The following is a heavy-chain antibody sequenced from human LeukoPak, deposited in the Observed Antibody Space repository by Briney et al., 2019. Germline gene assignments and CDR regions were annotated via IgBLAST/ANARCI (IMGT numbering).Heavy chain of an antibody. Sequence: GGSLRLACAASGFTFSSYSMNWVRQAPGKGLEWVSSISSSSSYIYYADSVKGRFTISRDNAKNSLYLQMNSLRAVDPAVYYCARDGGPYYDXSGXTYYFDYXGQGTLVTVSS. CDR1: GFTFSSYS. CDR2: ISSSSSYI. V-gene: IGHV3-21*01. CDR3: ARDGGPYYDXSGXTYYFDY. J-gene: IGHJ4*02. D-gene: IGHD3-22*01.